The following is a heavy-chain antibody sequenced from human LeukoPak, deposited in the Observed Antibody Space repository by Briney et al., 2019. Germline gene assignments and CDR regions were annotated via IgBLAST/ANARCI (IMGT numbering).Heavy chain of an antibody. J-gene: IGHJ1*01. D-gene: IGHD4-17*01. CDR1: GCTFSSYA. V-gene: IGHV3-23*01. CDR3: AKDPYDDYGDYADCQH. CDR2: ISGSGGST. Sequence: GGSLRLSCAASGCTFSSYAMSWVRQAPGKRLEWVSAISGSGGSTYYADSVKGRFTIPRDNSKTTLYLQMNSLRAEDTAVYYCAKDPYDDYGDYADCQHWGQGTLVTVSS.